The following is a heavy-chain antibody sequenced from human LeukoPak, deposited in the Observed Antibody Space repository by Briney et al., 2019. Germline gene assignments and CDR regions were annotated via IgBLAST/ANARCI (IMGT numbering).Heavy chain of an antibody. J-gene: IGHJ3*02. CDR2: ISGSGGST. CDR3: ATLGARRDAFDI. CDR1: GFTFSSYA. D-gene: IGHD1-26*01. V-gene: IGHV3-23*01. Sequence: PGGSLRLSCAASGFTFSSYAMSWVRQAPGKGLEWVSAISGSGGSTYYADSVKGRFTISRDNSKNTLYLQMNSLRAEDTAVYYCATLGARRDAFDIWGQGTMVTVSS.